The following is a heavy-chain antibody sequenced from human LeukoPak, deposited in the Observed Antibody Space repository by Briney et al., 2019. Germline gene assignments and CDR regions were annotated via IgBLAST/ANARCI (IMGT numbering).Heavy chain of an antibody. J-gene: IGHJ5*02. CDR2: ISYTGST. CDR1: GGSISSSNHY. V-gene: IGHV4-39*01. CDR3: ARHLGSSSWLDP. D-gene: IGHD2-2*01. Sequence: PSETLSLTCTVSGGSISSSNHYWGWIRQPPGKGLEWIGLISYTGSTSYNPSLKSRITISADQSKNQFSLKVISVTAADMAVYYCARHLGSSSWLDPWGQGTLVTVSS.